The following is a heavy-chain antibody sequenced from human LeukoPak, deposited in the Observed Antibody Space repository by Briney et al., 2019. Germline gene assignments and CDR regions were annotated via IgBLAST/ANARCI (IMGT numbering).Heavy chain of an antibody. CDR3: ARDRAPYGYDAFDI. Sequence: GRSLRLSCAASGFTFSSYAMHWVRQAPGKGLEWVAVISYDGSNKYYADSVKGRFTISRDSSKNTLYLQMNSLRAEDTAVYYCARDRAPYGYDAFDIWGQGTMVTVSS. CDR1: GFTFSSYA. CDR2: ISYDGSNK. V-gene: IGHV3-30-3*01. D-gene: IGHD4-17*01. J-gene: IGHJ3*02.